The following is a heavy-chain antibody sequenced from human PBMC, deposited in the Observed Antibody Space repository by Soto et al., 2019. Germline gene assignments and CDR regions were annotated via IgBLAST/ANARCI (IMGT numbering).Heavy chain of an antibody. CDR1: GFTFSSYW. CDR2: IKQDGSEK. CDR3: ARESLEMATISFDY. Sequence: EVQLVESGGGLVQPGGSLRLSCAASGFTFSSYWMSWVRQAPGKGLEWVANIKQDGSEKYYVDSVKGRFTISRDNAKNSMYLQMNSLRAEDTAVYYCARESLEMATISFDYWGQGTLVTVSS. J-gene: IGHJ4*02. D-gene: IGHD5-12*01. V-gene: IGHV3-7*01.